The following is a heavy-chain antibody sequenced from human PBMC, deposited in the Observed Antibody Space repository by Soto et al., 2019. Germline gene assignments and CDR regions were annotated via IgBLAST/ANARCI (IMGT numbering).Heavy chain of an antibody. CDR2: LYNIGNT. Sequence: QVQLQESGPGVVKPSETLSLTCTVSGGSITNDSWTWIRQSPGKGLEWIGYLYNIGNTIYSPSQMRQVTISVATSRKQFARNLKSVTAADTAVYYCARVLRKRTTIFWAAFDIWGHGTKVDVSS. D-gene: IGHD3-3*01. J-gene: IGHJ3*02. V-gene: IGHV4-59*13. CDR1: GGSITNDS. CDR3: ARVLRKRTTIFWAAFDI.